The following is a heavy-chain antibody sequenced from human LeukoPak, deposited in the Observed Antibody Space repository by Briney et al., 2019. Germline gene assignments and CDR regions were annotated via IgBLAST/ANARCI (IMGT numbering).Heavy chain of an antibody. CDR3: AGQQLVESYFDY. CDR1: GFTFSSYS. D-gene: IGHD6-13*01. J-gene: IGHJ4*02. V-gene: IGHV3-21*01. CDR2: ISSSSSYI. Sequence: PGGSLRLSCAASGFTFSSYSMNWVRQAPGKGLEWVSSISSSSSYIYYADSVKGRFTISRDNAKNSLYLQMNSLRAEDRAVYYCAGQQLVESYFDYWGQGTLVTVSS.